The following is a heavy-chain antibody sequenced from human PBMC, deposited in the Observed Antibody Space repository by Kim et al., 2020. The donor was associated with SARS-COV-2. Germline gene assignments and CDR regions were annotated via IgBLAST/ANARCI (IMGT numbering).Heavy chain of an antibody. CDR3: AIIQGGSSWPNFDY. Sequence: SQKFQGRVTITRDTSASTAYMELSSLRSEDTAVYYCAIIQGGSSWPNFDYWGQGTLVTVSS. D-gene: IGHD6-13*01. V-gene: IGHV1-3*01. J-gene: IGHJ4*02.